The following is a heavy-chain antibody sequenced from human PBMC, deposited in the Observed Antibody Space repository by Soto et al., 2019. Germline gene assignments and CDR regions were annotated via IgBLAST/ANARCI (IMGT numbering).Heavy chain of an antibody. D-gene: IGHD1-26*01. CDR2: ISAYNGNT. CDR3: ARAWYSGSYLGAYYYYGMDV. J-gene: IGHJ6*02. V-gene: IGHV1-18*01. Sequence: ASVKVSCKASGYTFTSYGISWVRKAPGQGLEWMGWISAYNGNTNYAQKLQGRVTMTTDTSTSTAYMELRSLRSDDTAVYYCARAWYSGSYLGAYYYYGMDVWGQGTTVTVSS. CDR1: GYTFTSYG.